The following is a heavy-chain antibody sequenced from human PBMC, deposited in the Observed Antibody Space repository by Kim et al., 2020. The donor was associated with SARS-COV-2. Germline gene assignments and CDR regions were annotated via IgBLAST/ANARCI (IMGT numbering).Heavy chain of an antibody. CDR1: GFTFSSYG. D-gene: IGHD3-22*01. CDR3: ARAIGPYYYDSSGYYPPGY. V-gene: IGHV3-33*01. Sequence: GGSLRLSCAASGFTFSSYGMHWVRQAPGKGLEWVAVIWYDGSNKYYADSVKGRFTISRDNSKNTLYLQMNSLRAEDTAVYYCARAIGPYYYDSSGYYPPGYWGQGTLVTVSS. CDR2: IWYDGSNK. J-gene: IGHJ4*02.